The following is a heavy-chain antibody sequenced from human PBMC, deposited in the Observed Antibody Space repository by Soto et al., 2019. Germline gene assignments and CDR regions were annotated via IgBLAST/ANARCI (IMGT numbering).Heavy chain of an antibody. CDR1: GYTFTSYG. V-gene: IGHV1-18*01. CDR2: ISAYNGNT. CDR3: ARVDHPWYSSSPNGMDV. J-gene: IGHJ6*02. D-gene: IGHD6-6*01. Sequence: ASVKVSCNAPGYTFTSYGISWVRQAPGQGLEWMRWISAYNGNTNYAQKLQGRVTMTTDTSTSTAYMEPRSLRSDDTAVYYCARVDHPWYSSSPNGMDVWGQGTTVTVSS.